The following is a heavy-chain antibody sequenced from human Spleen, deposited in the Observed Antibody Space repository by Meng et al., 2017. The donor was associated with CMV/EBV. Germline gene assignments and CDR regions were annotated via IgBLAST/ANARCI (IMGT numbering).Heavy chain of an antibody. CDR2: IYYSGST. D-gene: IGHD5-18*01. Sequence: SETLSLTCAVSGGSISSYYWSWIRQPPGKGLEWIGYIYYSGSTNYNPSLKSRGTISVDTSKNQFSLKLSSVTAADTAVYYCARESRGYSYGAYYYYGMAVWGQGTTVTVSS. V-gene: IGHV4-59*13. J-gene: IGHJ6*02. CDR3: ARESRGYSYGAYYYYGMAV. CDR1: GGSISSYY.